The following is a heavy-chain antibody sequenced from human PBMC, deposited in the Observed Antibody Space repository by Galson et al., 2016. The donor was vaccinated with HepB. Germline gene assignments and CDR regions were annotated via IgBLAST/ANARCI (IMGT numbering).Heavy chain of an antibody. CDR2: ISGSADSR. CDR1: GFTFSHYF. J-gene: IGHJ5*02. D-gene: IGHD6-19*01. Sequence: SLRLSCAASGFTFSHYFVSWIRQAPGKGLEWGSYISGSADSRRYADSVKGRFTISRDNSKNSLYLQMNNLRAEDTAVYYCARMVPLYSGGWYVRGDGWFDPWGQGTQVTVSS. CDR3: ARMVPLYSGGWYVRGDGWFDP. V-gene: IGHV3-11*01.